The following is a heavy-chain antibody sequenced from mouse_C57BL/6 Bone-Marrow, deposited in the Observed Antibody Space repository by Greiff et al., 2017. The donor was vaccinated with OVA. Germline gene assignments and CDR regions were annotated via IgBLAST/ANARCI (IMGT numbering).Heavy chain of an antibody. V-gene: IGHV1-76*01. Sequence: VQLQQSGAEVVRPGASVKLSCKASGYTFTAHYINWVKQRPGQGLEWIGRIYPGSGNTNYNEKFKGKATLTAAKSSNTAYIRRSSLTSEDSAVYFSARDDGYFFDNWGQGTTLTVSS. CDR3: ARDDGYFFDN. D-gene: IGHD2-3*01. J-gene: IGHJ2*01. CDR2: IYPGSGNT. CDR1: GYTFTAHY.